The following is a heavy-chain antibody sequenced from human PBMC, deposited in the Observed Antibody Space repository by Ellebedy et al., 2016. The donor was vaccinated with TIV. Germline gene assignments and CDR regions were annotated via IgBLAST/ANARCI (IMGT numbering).Heavy chain of an antibody. CDR1: GGSISSGGYY. D-gene: IGHD3-10*01. V-gene: IGHV4-31*03. CDR3: ARDMVRGVFDY. CDR2: IYYSGST. J-gene: IGHJ4*02. Sequence: MPSETLSLTCTVPGGSISSGGYYWSWIRQHPGKGLEWIWYIYYSGSTYYNPSLKSRVTISVDTSKNQFSLKLSSVTAADTAVYYCARDMVRGVFDYWGQGTLVTVSS.